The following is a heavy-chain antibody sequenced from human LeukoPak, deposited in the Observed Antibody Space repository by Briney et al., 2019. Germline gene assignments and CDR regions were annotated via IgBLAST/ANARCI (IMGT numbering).Heavy chain of an antibody. CDR2: IYYSGST. D-gene: IGHD2-15*01. CDR1: SDSISSSSYY. J-gene: IGHJ5*02. V-gene: IGHV4-39*01. Sequence: SETLSLTCTVSSDSISSSSYYWGWIRQPPGKGLERIGRIYYSGSTYYKPSLKSRVTISVDTSKNQFSLKLSSVTAADTAVYYCARHRRVRGYCSGGSCYNWFDPWGQGTLVTVSS. CDR3: ARHRRVRGYCSGGSCYNWFDP.